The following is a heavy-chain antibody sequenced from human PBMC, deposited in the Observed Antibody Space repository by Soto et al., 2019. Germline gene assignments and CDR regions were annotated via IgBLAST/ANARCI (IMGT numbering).Heavy chain of an antibody. CDR3: ARDLGGSRDS. D-gene: IGHD1-26*01. J-gene: IGHJ4*02. CDR1: GKTFTGYY. Sequence: ASVQVSCKPSGKTFTGYYIHWVRQAPGQGLEWMGWINPNNDGTTYAEKFQGRVTMTRDTSTSTAYMEVSRLRCDDTAGYYCARDLGGSRDSWGQGTLGTSPQ. V-gene: IGHV1-2*02. CDR2: INPNNDGT.